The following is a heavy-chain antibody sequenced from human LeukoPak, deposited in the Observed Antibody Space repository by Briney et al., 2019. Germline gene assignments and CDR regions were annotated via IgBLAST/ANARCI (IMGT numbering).Heavy chain of an antibody. J-gene: IGHJ6*03. CDR2: MYPKSGDT. D-gene: IGHD2-2*01. V-gene: IGHV1-8*01. CDR1: VYTFTSYD. Sequence: GSVKVSCKGSVYTFTSYDINWVRQATGQGVAWVGWMYPKSGDTGYEQKFQGRVTMTRNTAISTAYMELSSLRSEDTAVYFCARKGPANYYYYYMDVWGKGTTVTVSS. CDR3: ARKGPANYYYYYMDV.